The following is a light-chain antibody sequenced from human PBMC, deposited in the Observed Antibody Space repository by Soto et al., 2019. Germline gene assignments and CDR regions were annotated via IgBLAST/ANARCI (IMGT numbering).Light chain of an antibody. Sequence: SYELTQSPSVSVGPGKTARITCGGNNIGSKSVHWYQQKAGQAPVLVISFDSDRPSGIPERFSGSNSGNTATLTITRVEAGDEADYYCQVWDSSSDHVTFGGGTKVTVL. J-gene: IGLJ2*01. CDR2: FDS. V-gene: IGLV3-21*04. CDR1: NIGSKS. CDR3: QVWDSSSDHVT.